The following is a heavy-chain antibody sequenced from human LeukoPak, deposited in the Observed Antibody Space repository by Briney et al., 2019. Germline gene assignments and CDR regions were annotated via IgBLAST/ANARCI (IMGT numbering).Heavy chain of an antibody. D-gene: IGHD3-10*01. V-gene: IGHV3-20*04. Sequence: GGSLRLSCAASGFTFDDYGMSWVRQAPGEGLEWVSGINWNGGSTGYADSVKGRFTISRDNAKNSLYLQMNSLRAEDTALYYCARSGGAYYYYYYYMDVWGKGTTVTVSS. CDR1: GFTFDDYG. J-gene: IGHJ6*03. CDR3: ARSGGAYYYYYYYMDV. CDR2: INWNGGST.